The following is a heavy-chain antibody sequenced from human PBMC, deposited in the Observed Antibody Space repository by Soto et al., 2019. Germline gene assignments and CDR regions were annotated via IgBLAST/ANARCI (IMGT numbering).Heavy chain of an antibody. CDR2: ITSDSSTI. CDR3: ARVGRGVYGMDV. V-gene: IGHV3-48*02. J-gene: IGHJ6*02. D-gene: IGHD2-8*01. Sequence: EVQLVESGGGLVQPGGSLRLSCAASGFTFSSYSINWVRQAPGKGLEWFSYITSDSSTISYADSVKGRFTVSRDNAKNSLYPQMTSLRDEDTAVYYWARVGRGVYGMDVWGQGTSVTGSS. CDR1: GFTFSSYS.